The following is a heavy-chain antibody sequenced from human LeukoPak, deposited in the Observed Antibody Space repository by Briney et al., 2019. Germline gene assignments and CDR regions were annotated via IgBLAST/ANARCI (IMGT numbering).Heavy chain of an antibody. CDR3: ARQGYCTNGVCHPLFDY. Sequence: GASLQISCEGSGSFFTSYWIGWVRPLPGKGLEWMGIIYPGDSDTRYSPSFQGQVTISADKYISTAYLQWSSLKASDTAMYYCARQGYCTNGVCHPLFDYWGQGTLVTVSS. J-gene: IGHJ4*02. D-gene: IGHD2-8*01. CDR2: IYPGDSDT. V-gene: IGHV5-51*01. CDR1: GSFFTSYW.